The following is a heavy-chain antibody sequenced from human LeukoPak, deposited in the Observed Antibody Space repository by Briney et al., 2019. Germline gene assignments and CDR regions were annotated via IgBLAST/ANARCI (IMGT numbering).Heavy chain of an antibody. D-gene: IGHD6-13*01. J-gene: IGHJ4*02. CDR3: ARDFPAQPLKAAAGEGSDY. Sequence: SVKVSCKASGYTFTGYYMHWVRQAPGQELEWMGRIIPILGIANYAQKFQGRVTITADKSTSTAYMELSSLRSEDTAVYYCARDFPAQPLKAAAGEGSDYWGQGTLVTVSS. CDR2: IIPILGIA. CDR1: GYTFTGYY. V-gene: IGHV1-69*04.